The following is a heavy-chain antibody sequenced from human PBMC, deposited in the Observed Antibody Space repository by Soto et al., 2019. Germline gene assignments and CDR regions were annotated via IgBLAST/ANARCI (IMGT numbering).Heavy chain of an antibody. V-gene: IGHV1-2*02. CDR2: ISPQTGGT. D-gene: IGHD1-26*01. CDR1: GSTFTGYY. J-gene: IGHJ4*02. CDR3: GRGRSGELVIFY. Sequence: ASVTFYCTGSGSTFTGYYIHWVRQTPGQGPEWMGEISPQTGGTKYAQKYQGRVTMTRDTSITTVYMELSNLSPDDTAVYYCGRGRSGELVIFYWGQGTLVNV.